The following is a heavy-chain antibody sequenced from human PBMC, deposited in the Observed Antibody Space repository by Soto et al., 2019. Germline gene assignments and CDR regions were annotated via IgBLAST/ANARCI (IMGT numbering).Heavy chain of an antibody. CDR1: GFTVSSNY. V-gene: IGHV3-53*01. J-gene: IGHJ1*01. Sequence: HPGGSLRLSCAASGFTVSSNYMSWVRQAPGKGLEWVSVIYSGGSTYYADSVKGRFTISRDNSKNTLYLQMNSLRAEDTAVYYCASSGYYESLVFQHWGQGTLVTVSS. D-gene: IGHD3-22*01. CDR3: ASSGYYESLVFQH. CDR2: IYSGGST.